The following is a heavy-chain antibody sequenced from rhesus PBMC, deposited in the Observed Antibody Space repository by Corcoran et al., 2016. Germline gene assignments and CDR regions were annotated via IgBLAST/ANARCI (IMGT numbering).Heavy chain of an antibody. Sequence: EVQLVQSGAEVKRPGESLKISCKTSGYSFTSYCISWVRQMPGKGLEWRGEIDPSESDTRYSPSFQGQVTISADKSISTTYLQWSSLKASDSATYYCAKLASSGWYYFDYWGQGVLVTVSS. CDR1: GYSFTSYC. CDR2: IDPSESDT. D-gene: IGHD6-31*01. CDR3: AKLASSGWYYFDY. V-gene: IGHV5-2*01. J-gene: IGHJ4*01.